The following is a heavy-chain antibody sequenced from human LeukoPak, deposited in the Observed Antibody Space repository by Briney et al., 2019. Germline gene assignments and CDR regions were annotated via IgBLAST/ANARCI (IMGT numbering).Heavy chain of an antibody. CDR3: ARTLVEVPGHSDLFDF. CDR1: GFSFSNFW. D-gene: IGHD2-2*01. CDR2: MNPDGSAT. J-gene: IGHJ4*02. Sequence: GGSLRLSCGASGFSFSNFWMSWIRQAPGKGLERVANMNPDGSATYYLDSVKGRFTISRDDAKTSVYLQMNSLRPDDTAVYYCARTLVEVPGHSDLFDFWGQGTLVTVSS. V-gene: IGHV3-7*01.